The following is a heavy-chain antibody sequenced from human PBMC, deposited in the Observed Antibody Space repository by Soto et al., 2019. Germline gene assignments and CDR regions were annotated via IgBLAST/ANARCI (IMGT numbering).Heavy chain of an antibody. CDR1: GFIISTNY. V-gene: IGHV3-66*01. Sequence: EVQLVESGGGLVQPGGSLRLSCAVSGFIISTNYMSWVRQAPGKGLEWVSVIYSDGRTDYADSVQGRFTVSRDTSKNTLYLQMNMLRAEDTAVYYCTRDSSYYGAGRGVLDYWGQGTLVTVSS. D-gene: IGHD3-10*01. CDR3: TRDSSYYGAGRGVLDY. J-gene: IGHJ4*02. CDR2: IYSDGRT.